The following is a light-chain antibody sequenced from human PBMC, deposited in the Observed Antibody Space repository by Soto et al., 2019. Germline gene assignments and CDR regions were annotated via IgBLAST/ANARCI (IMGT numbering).Light chain of an antibody. CDR1: SSDVGGYNY. Sequence: QSALTQPRSVSGSPGQSVTISCTGTSSDVGGYNYVSWYQQHPGKAPKLMIYDVSKRPSGVPDRFSGSKSGNTASLTISGLQAEEEADYYCCSHAGSYRVFGGGTKLTVL. V-gene: IGLV2-11*01. CDR2: DVS. CDR3: CSHAGSYRV. J-gene: IGLJ3*02.